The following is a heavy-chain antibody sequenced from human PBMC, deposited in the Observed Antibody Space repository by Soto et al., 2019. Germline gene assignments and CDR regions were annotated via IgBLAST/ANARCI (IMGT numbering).Heavy chain of an antibody. Sequence: ASETLSLTCTVSGAFISGYYWSWIRQPAGKGLEWIGRIYTSGSTKYSPSLKSRATMSVDTSKKQFSLKLNSVTAADTAVYYCARESTVAGTDNWFDSWGQGTLVTVSS. CDR3: ARESTVAGTDNWFDS. CDR2: IYTSGST. J-gene: IGHJ5*01. V-gene: IGHV4-4*07. D-gene: IGHD6-13*01. CDR1: GAFISGYY.